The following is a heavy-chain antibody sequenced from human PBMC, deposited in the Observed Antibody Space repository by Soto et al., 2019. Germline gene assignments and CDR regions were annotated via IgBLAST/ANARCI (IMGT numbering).Heavy chain of an antibody. CDR1: GFTFRSYA. D-gene: IGHD4-17*01. J-gene: IGHJ4*02. V-gene: IGHV3-23*01. Sequence: EVQLLESGGGLVQPGGSLRLSCAASGFTFRSYAMTWVRQAPGEGLEWVSVISGSGGSTYYADSVKGRFTISRDNSKNTLYLQMNSLRAEDTAVYYCAKDTVSRGVFDYWGQGTLVTVSS. CDR3: AKDTVSRGVFDY. CDR2: ISGSGGST.